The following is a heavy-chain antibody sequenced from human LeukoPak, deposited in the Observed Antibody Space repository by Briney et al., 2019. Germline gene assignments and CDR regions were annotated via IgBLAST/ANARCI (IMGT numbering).Heavy chain of an antibody. J-gene: IGHJ3*02. Sequence: ASVKVSCKASGYTFTSYGISWVREAPGPGRESMGWISAYNGNTNHAQTRQARVTMTKHTSTSTAYMELRSLRSDDTAVYYCARAGIVVVVAATTDAFDIWGQGTMVTVSS. CDR1: GYTFTSYG. CDR3: ARAGIVVVVAATTDAFDI. V-gene: IGHV1-18*04. CDR2: ISAYNGNT. D-gene: IGHD2-15*01.